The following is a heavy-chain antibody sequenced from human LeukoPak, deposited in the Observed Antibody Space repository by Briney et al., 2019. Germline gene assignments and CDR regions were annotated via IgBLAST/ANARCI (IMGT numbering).Heavy chain of an antibody. CDR1: GFTFSNYY. D-gene: IGHD2-2*01. J-gene: IGHJ4*02. Sequence: GGSLRLSCAASGFTFSNYYMSWIRQAPGKGLEWVSYISSSGSTIYYADSVKGRFTISRDNAKNSLYLQMNSLRAEDTAVYYCARDVKTRYCSSTSCYGPFDYWGQGTLVTVSS. CDR2: ISSSGSTI. V-gene: IGHV3-11*04. CDR3: ARDVKTRYCSSTSCYGPFDY.